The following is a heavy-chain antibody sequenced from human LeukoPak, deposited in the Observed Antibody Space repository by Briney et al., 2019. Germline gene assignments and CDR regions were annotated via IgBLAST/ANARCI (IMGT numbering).Heavy chain of an antibody. V-gene: IGHV3-23*01. CDR1: GFTFSSYA. J-gene: IGHJ4*02. D-gene: IGHD3-9*01. Sequence: PGGSLRLSCAASGFTFSSYAMSWVRQAPGKGLEWVSAISGSGGSTYYADSVKGRFTISRDNSENTLYLQMNSLRAEDTAVYYCAKDPYDILTGYYWYFWGQGTLVTVSS. CDR3: AKDPYDILTGYYWYF. CDR2: ISGSGGST.